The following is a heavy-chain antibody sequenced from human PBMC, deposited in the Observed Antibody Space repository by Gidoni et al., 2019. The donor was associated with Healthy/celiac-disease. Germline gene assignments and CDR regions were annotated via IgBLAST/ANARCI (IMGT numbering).Heavy chain of an antibody. D-gene: IGHD3-16*01. Sequence: EVQLVESGGGLVKPGGSLRLSCAASGFTFSNAWMSWVRQAPWKGLEWVCRIKSKTDGGTTDYAAPVKGRFTISRDDSKNTLYLQMNSLKTEDTAVYYCTTTSFYYDYTRGAFDIWGQGTMVTVSS. V-gene: IGHV3-15*01. CDR2: IKSKTDGGTT. CDR3: TTTSFYYDYTRGAFDI. J-gene: IGHJ3*02. CDR1: GFTFSNAW.